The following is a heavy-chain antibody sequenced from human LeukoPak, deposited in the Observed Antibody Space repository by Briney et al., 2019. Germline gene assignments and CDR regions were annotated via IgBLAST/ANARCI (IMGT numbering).Heavy chain of an antibody. CDR1: GGSVSGTYY. J-gene: IGHJ3*01. D-gene: IGHD3-16*01. V-gene: IGHV4-61*01. Sequence: SETLSLTCTVSGGSVSGTYYWSWIRQPPGKGLEWIAYIYHTGSTDSNPSLRSRVTISLDTSKNQFSLKLNSVTAADTAVYYCARRWVYDKRAFDAWGQGALVTVSS. CDR2: IYHTGST. CDR3: ARRWVYDKRAFDA.